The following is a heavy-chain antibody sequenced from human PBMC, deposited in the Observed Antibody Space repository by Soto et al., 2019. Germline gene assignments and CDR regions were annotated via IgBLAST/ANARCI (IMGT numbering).Heavy chain of an antibody. CDR3: ARIEMGYCTNGVCSRSGGHRDY. J-gene: IGHJ4*02. D-gene: IGHD2-8*01. Sequence: EVQLVETGGGLIQPGGSLRLSCAASGFTVSSNYVSWVRQAPGKGLEWVSIIYSGGSTYYADSVKGRFTISRDNSKNTLYLQMNSLRAEDTAVYYCARIEMGYCTNGVCSRSGGHRDYWGQGTLVTVSS. V-gene: IGHV3-53*02. CDR2: IYSGGST. CDR1: GFTVSSNY.